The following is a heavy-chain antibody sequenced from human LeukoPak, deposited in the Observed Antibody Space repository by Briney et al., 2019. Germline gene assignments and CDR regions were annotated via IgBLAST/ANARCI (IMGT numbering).Heavy chain of an antibody. V-gene: IGHV3-21*01. CDR3: AREPGYYYYYMDV. CDR1: GFTFSSHP. Sequence: GGSLRLSCAASGFTFSSHPMSWVRQAPGKGLEWVSSISSSSSYIYYADSVKGRFTISRDNAKNSLYLQMNSLRAEDTAVYYCAREPGYYYYYMDVWGKGTTVTVSS. J-gene: IGHJ6*03. CDR2: ISSSSSYI.